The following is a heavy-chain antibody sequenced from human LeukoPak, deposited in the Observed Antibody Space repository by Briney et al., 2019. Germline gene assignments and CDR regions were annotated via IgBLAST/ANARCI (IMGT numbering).Heavy chain of an antibody. J-gene: IGHJ5*02. CDR1: GGSITSSGFY. CDR3: ARQPNIVVVDNWFDP. D-gene: IGHD2-15*01. V-gene: IGHV4-39*07. CDR2: IYYGCSA. Sequence: SDTLSLTCTVSGGSITSSGFYWGWIRQPPGKGLEWIGNIYYGCSAYYNPSLKSRVTISVDTSKNQFSLKLSSVTAADTAVYYCARQPNIVVVDNWFDPWGQGTLVAVSS.